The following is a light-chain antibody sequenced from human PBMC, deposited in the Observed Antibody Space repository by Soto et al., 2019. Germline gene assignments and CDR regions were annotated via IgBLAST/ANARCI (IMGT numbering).Light chain of an antibody. V-gene: IGLV4-60*03. Sequence: QPVLTQSSSASASLGSSVKLTCSLSSGHSTYIIAWHQQQPGKAPRHLMNVEGSGSYNKGSGVPDRFSGSSSGADRYFAISNLQSEDEADYYCETWNSYTRVFGGGTQLTVL. CDR1: SGHSTYI. CDR3: ETWNSYTRV. J-gene: IGLJ3*02. CDR2: VEGSGSY.